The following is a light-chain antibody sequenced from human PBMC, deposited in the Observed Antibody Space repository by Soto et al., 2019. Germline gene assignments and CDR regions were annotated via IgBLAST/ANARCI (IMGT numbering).Light chain of an antibody. CDR1: QSISTY. CDR2: GAS. Sequence: DIQMTQSPSSLSASVGDRITITCRASQSISTYLNWYREEPGEAPKILIYGASNLVRGVPSRFSGSRSGTDFTLTISTLQLEDFATYHCQQSYSTPYTFGQGTKLGI. V-gene: IGKV1-39*01. CDR3: QQSYSTPYT. J-gene: IGKJ2*01.